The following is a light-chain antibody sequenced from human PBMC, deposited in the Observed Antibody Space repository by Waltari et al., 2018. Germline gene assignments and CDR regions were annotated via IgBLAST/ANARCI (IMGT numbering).Light chain of an antibody. Sequence: QSALTQPASVSGSPGQTITISCTGNSSDLGGHTYVSWYQQHPGKAPKLMIYDVVKRPSGVSNLFSGSKSGNTASLTISGLQAEDDAIYYCSSYASSKFGGGTKLTVL. V-gene: IGLV2-14*01. CDR2: DVV. J-gene: IGLJ2*01. CDR1: SSDLGGHTY. CDR3: SSYASSK.